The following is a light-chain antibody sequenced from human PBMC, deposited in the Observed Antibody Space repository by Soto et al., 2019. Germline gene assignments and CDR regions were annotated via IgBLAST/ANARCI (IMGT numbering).Light chain of an antibody. J-gene: IGKJ1*01. V-gene: IGKV3-20*01. CDR2: GVS. CDR1: QSVTSNY. CDR3: QQYGISPRT. Sequence: DIVLTHTPGTLSLSPQEIATLSCMASQSVTSNYLAWYQQKPGQAPRLLIYGVSSRATGIPDRFSGSGSGTDFTLTISRLEPEDFAVYYCQQYGISPRTFGQGTKVDIK.